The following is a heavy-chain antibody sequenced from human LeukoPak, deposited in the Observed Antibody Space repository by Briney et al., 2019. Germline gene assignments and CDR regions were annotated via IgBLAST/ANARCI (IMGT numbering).Heavy chain of an antibody. CDR3: ARVTQVVVTALGNWFDP. CDR2: IYHSGSA. D-gene: IGHD2-15*01. CDR1: GVSITSFNW. Sequence: SETLSLTCAVSGVSITSFNWWSWVRQPPGKGLEWIGEIYHSGSADYNPSLKSRVTISVDKSKNQFSLQLNSVTAADTAVYHCARVTQVVVTALGNWFDPWGQGILVTVSS. V-gene: IGHV4-4*02. J-gene: IGHJ5*02.